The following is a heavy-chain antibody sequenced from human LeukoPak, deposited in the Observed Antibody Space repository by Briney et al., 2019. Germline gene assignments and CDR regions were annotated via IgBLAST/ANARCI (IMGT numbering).Heavy chain of an antibody. V-gene: IGHV1-2*02. CDR3: ARDEGYQLFPLHY. J-gene: IGHJ4*02. CDR2: INPNSGGT. Sequence: GASVKVSCKASGYTFTGYYMHWVRQAPGQGLEWMGWINPNSGGTNYAQKFQGRVTMTRDTSISTAYMELSRLRSDDTAAYYCARDEGYQLFPLHYWGQGPLVTVSS. D-gene: IGHD6-13*01. CDR1: GYTFTGYY.